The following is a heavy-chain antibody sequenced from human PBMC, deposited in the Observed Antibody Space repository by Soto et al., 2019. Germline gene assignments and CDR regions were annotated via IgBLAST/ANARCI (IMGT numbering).Heavy chain of an antibody. CDR3: ARRERYYGSPGWFDP. D-gene: IGHD3-10*01. J-gene: IGHJ5*02. Sequence: KSSETLSVTCSVSGGSISSFTYYWGWIRQPPGKGLEWIGTVYYNENTYYNPSLKSRVTITVDTAKNQFSLNLRSVTAADTAMYFCARRERYYGSPGWFDPWGPGTLVTVSS. V-gene: IGHV4-39*01. CDR2: VYYNENT. CDR1: GGSISSFTYY.